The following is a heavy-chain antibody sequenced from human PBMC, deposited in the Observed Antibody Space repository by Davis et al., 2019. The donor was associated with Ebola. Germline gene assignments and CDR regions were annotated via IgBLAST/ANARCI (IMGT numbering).Heavy chain of an antibody. D-gene: IGHD2-15*01. Sequence: SLKISCAASGFTFNNYAMHWVRQAPGKGLEWVSGISWNSISIGYADSVKGRFTISRDNANHSLYLQMNSLRPEDTALYYCVKVQLSAPYFYYGMDVWGQGTTVTVSS. V-gene: IGHV3-9*01. CDR3: VKVQLSAPYFYYGMDV. CDR1: GFTFNNYA. J-gene: IGHJ6*02. CDR2: ISWNSISI.